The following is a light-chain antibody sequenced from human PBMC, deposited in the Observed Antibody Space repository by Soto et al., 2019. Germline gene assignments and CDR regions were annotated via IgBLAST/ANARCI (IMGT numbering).Light chain of an antibody. CDR1: QGISSY. CDR3: QQLNSYPLT. V-gene: IGKV1-9*01. J-gene: IGKJ5*01. CDR2: AAS. Sequence: IQLTPSPSFLSASVGDRVTITCRASQGISSYLAWYQQKPGKAPKLLIYAASTLQSGVPSRFSGSGSGTEFTLTISSLQPEDFATYYCQQLNSYPLTFGQGTRLEI.